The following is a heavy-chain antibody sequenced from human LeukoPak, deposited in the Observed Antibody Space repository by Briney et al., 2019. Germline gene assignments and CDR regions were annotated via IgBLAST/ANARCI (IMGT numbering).Heavy chain of an antibody. D-gene: IGHD2-15*01. Sequence: SVKVSCKASGGTFSSYAISWVRQGPGQGLEWMGGIIPIFGTANYAQKFQGRVTITADESTSTAYMELSSLRSEDTAVYYCARDLGYCSGGSCYGVDYWGQGTLVTVSS. CDR3: ARDLGYCSGGSCYGVDY. CDR2: IIPIFGTA. V-gene: IGHV1-69*13. CDR1: GGTFSSYA. J-gene: IGHJ4*02.